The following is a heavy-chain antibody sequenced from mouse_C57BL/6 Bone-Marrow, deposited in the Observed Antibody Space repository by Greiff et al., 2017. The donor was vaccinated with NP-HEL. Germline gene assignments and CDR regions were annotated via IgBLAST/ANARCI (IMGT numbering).Heavy chain of an antibody. CDR2: ISSGGDYI. J-gene: IGHJ2*01. V-gene: IGHV5-9-1*02. Sequence: EVQLVESGEGLVKPGGSLKLSCAASGFTFSSYAMSWVRQTPEKRLEWVAYISSGGDYIYYADTVKGRFTISRDNARNTLYLQMSSLKSEDTAMYYCTRGGYGTFYFDYWGQGTTLTVSS. D-gene: IGHD2-10*02. CDR3: TRGGYGTFYFDY. CDR1: GFTFSSYA.